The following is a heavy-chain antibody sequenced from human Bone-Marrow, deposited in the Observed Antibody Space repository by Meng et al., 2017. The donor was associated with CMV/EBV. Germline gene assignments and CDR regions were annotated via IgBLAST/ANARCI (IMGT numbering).Heavy chain of an antibody. CDR3: TRVDNSGYYEYYFDY. CDR1: FTFSDSA. Sequence: FTFSDSAMHWVRQASGKGLEWVGRIRSKANTYATAYAASVKGRFTISRDDSKNTAYLQMSSLKTEDTAVYYCTRVDNSGYYEYYFDYWGQGTLVTVSS. D-gene: IGHD3-22*01. J-gene: IGHJ4*02. V-gene: IGHV3-73*01. CDR2: IRSKANTYAT.